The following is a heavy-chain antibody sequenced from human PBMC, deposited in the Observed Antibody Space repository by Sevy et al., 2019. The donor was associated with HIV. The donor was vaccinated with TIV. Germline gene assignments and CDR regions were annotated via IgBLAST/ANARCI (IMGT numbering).Heavy chain of an antibody. CDR2: IYYSGST. V-gene: IGHV4-59*01. CDR1: GGSISSYY. D-gene: IGHD3-16*01. Sequence: SETLSLTCTVSGGSISSYYWSWIRQPPGKGLEWIGYIYYSGSTNYNPSLKSRVTISVDTSKNQFSLKLSSVTAADTAVYYWARGPSQGGHFDYWGQGPLVTVSS. CDR3: ARGPSQGGHFDY. J-gene: IGHJ4*02.